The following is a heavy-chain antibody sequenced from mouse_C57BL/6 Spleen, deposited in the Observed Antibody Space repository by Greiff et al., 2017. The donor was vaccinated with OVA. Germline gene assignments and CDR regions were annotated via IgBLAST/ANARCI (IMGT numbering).Heavy chain of an antibody. V-gene: IGHV3-6*01. Sequence: DVKLQESGPGLVKPSQSLSFTCSVTGYSITSGYYWNWIRQFPGNILEWMGYISYDGSNNYNLSLKNRISITRDTSKNQFFLKLNSVTTEDTATYYCAREILRYFDYGGQGTTLTVSS. J-gene: IGHJ2*01. CDR1: GYSITSGYY. CDR2: ISYDGSN. CDR3: AREILRYFDY. D-gene: IGHD1-1*01.